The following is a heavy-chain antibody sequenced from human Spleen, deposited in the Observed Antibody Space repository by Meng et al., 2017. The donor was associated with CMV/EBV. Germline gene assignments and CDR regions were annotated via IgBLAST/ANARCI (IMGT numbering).Heavy chain of an antibody. CDR3: TTRFGIVVVPAAVGRMDV. CDR2: IKSKTDGGTT. CDR1: GFTFNGYN. D-gene: IGHD2-2*01. Sequence: GGSLRLSCAASGFTFNGYNMNWVRQAPGKGLEWVGRIKSKTDGGTTDYAAPVKGRFTISRDDSKNTLYLQMNSLKTEDTAVYYCTTRFGIVVVPAAVGRMDVWGQGTTVTVSS. V-gene: IGHV3-15*01. J-gene: IGHJ6*02.